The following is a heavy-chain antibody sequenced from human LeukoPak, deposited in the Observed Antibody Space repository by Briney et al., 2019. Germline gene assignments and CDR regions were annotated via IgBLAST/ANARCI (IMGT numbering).Heavy chain of an antibody. CDR3: ARDPAPYDSSSHFDY. CDR2: IYHSGST. J-gene: IGHJ4*02. Sequence: SQTLSLTCAVSGGSISSGGYSWSWIRQPPGKGLEWIGYIYHSGSTYYNPSLKSRVTISVDRSKNQFSLKLSSVTAADTAVYYCARDPAPYDSSSHFDYWGQGTLVTVSS. V-gene: IGHV4-30-2*01. D-gene: IGHD6-6*01. CDR1: GGSISSGGYS.